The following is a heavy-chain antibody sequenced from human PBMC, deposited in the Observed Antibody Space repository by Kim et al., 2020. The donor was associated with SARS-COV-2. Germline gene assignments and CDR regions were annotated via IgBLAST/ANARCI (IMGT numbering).Heavy chain of an antibody. J-gene: IGHJ4*02. Sequence: GGSLRLSCVASGFSFSDYAMHWVRQAPGKGLDWVAATTYDGSHSLYAVSAKGRFTISRDNSKNTLFLQMNSLRPEDTAVYYCATQPNVADHWGQGTLVTVSS. CDR1: GFSFSDYA. D-gene: IGHD2-21*01. V-gene: IGHV3-30*04. CDR3: ATQPNVADH. CDR2: TTYDGSHS.